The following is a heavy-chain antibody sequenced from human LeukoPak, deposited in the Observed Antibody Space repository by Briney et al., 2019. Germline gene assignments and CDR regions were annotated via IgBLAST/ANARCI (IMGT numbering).Heavy chain of an antibody. D-gene: IGHD6-13*01. CDR3: ARGIAAAGTYYYYGMDV. CDR1: GGSISSYY. V-gene: IGHV4-4*07. CDR2: IYTSGST. J-gene: IGHJ6*02. Sequence: SETLSLPCTVSGGSISSYYWSWIRQPAGKGLEWIGRIYTSGSTNYNPSLKSRVTMSVDTSKNQFSLKLSSVTAADTAVYYCARGIAAAGTYYYYGMDVWGQGTTVTVSS.